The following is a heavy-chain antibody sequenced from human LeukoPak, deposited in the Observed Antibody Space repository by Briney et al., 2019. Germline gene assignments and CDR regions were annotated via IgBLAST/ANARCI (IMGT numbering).Heavy chain of an antibody. CDR3: AKNIALTGEFDS. D-gene: IGHD7-27*01. Sequence: ASVNVSCKSSGYTFTSYDVNWFRQATGQGLEWMGWMNPNSGNTGYAQKFQGRVSLTRDTSISTAYLELISLRSEDTAVYYCAKNIALTGEFDSWGQGTLVTVSS. CDR2: MNPNSGNT. J-gene: IGHJ4*02. CDR1: GYTFTSYD. V-gene: IGHV1-8*01.